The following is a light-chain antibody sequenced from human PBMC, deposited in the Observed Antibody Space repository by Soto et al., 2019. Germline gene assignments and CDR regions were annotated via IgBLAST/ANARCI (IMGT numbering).Light chain of an antibody. CDR2: DDN. V-gene: IGLV1-51*01. Sequence: PGKQFTLSCSGSSSNIGGNSVSWYQQLPGTAPKLLIYDDNKRPSGIPDRFSGSKSGTSATLGITGFQTGDEADYYCGSWDSSLSAYVFGTGTKVTVL. CDR1: SSNIGGNS. CDR3: GSWDSSLSAYV. J-gene: IGLJ1*01.